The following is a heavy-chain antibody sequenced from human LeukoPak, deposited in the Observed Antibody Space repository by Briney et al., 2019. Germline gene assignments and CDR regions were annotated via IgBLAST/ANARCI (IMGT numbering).Heavy chain of an antibody. J-gene: IGHJ4*02. Sequence: GGSLRLSCAASGFTFSSYAMSWVRQAPGKGLEWVSAISGSGGSTYYADSVKGRFTISRDNSKDTLYLQMNSLRAEDTAVYYCAKDTGSGYDYFSYYFDYWGQGTLVTVSS. V-gene: IGHV3-23*01. CDR2: ISGSGGST. D-gene: IGHD5-12*01. CDR3: AKDTGSGYDYFSYYFDY. CDR1: GFTFSSYA.